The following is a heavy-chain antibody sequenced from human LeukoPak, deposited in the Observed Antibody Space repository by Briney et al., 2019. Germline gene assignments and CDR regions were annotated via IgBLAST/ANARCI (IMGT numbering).Heavy chain of an antibody. CDR1: GGSISDYY. V-gene: IGHV4-59*12. CDR3: ARAPRKYYDFWSGQYGAFDI. Sequence: SETLSLTCTVSGGSISDYYWNWMRQPPGKGLEWIGYIYYSGRTNYNPSLKSRVTISVDKSKNQFSLKLSSVTAADTAVYYCARAPRKYYDFWSGQYGAFDIWGQGTMVTVSS. D-gene: IGHD3-3*01. CDR2: IYYSGRT. J-gene: IGHJ3*02.